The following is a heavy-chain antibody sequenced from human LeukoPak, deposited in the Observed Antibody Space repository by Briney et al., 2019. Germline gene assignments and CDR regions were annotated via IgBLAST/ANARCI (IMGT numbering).Heavy chain of an antibody. CDR1: GGSISSSGYY. CDR3: VAAAVAVDC. D-gene: IGHD6-19*01. J-gene: IGHJ4*02. V-gene: IGHV4-39*07. CDR2: IYHSGST. Sequence: SETLSLTCIVSGGSISSSGYYWGWIRQPPGTGLEWIGEIYHSGSTNYNPSLKSRVTISVDKSKNQFSLKLTSVTAADTAVYYCVAAAVAVDCWGQGTLVTVSS.